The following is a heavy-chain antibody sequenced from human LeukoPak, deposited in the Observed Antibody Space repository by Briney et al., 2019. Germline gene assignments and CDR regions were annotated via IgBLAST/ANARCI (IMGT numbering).Heavy chain of an antibody. CDR3: ARAAAYSSSWYAGQTADY. CDR2: ISSSSYI. V-gene: IGHV3-21*01. CDR1: GFTFSSYS. D-gene: IGHD6-13*01. J-gene: IGHJ4*02. Sequence: GGSLRLSCAASGFTFSSYSMNWVRQAPGKGLEWVSSISSSSYIYYADSVKGRFTISRDNAKNSLYLQMNSLRAEDTAVYYCARAAAYSSSWYAGQTADYWGQGTLVTVSS.